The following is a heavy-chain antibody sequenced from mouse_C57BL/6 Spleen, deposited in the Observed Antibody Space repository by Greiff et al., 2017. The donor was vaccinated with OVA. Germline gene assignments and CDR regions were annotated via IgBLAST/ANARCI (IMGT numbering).Heavy chain of an antibody. CDR1: GFTFSSYG. V-gene: IGHV5-6*02. CDR2: ISSGGSYT. Sequence: EVKLVESGGDLVKPGGSLKLSCAASGFTFSSYGMSWVRQTPDKRLEWVATISSGGSYTYYPDSVKGRFTISRDNAKNTLYLQMSSLKSEDTAMYYCARRRGITTVVGILDAMDYWGQGTSVTVSS. D-gene: IGHD1-1*01. CDR3: ARRRGITTVVGILDAMDY. J-gene: IGHJ4*01.